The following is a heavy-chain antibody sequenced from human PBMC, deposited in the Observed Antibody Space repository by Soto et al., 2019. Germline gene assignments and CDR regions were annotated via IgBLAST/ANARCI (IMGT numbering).Heavy chain of an antibody. CDR1: GFTFSGSA. V-gene: IGHV3-73*01. Sequence: PVGSLRLSGAASGFTFSGSAMHWVGQASGKGLDGVGRIRSKANSYATAYAASVKGRFTISRDDSKNTAYLQMNSLKTEDTAVYYCTRLSIAPAGPCYYYYGKDVWGQGTTVTVPS. CDR3: TRLSIAPAGPCYYYYGKDV. J-gene: IGHJ6*02. D-gene: IGHD6-13*01. CDR2: IRSKANSYAT.